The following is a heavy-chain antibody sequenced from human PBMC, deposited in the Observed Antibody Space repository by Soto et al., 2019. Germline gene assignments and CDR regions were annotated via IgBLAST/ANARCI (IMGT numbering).Heavy chain of an antibody. Sequence: ASVKVSCMASGYTFTGYYMHWVRQAPGQGLERMGWINPNSGGTNYAQKFQGWVTMTRDTSISTAYMELSRLRSDDTAVFYFARVRGAAAGGSKYNWFDPWGQGTLVTVSS. CDR1: GYTFTGYY. V-gene: IGHV1-2*04. CDR3: ARVRGAAAGGSKYNWFDP. D-gene: IGHD6-13*01. CDR2: INPNSGGT. J-gene: IGHJ5*02.